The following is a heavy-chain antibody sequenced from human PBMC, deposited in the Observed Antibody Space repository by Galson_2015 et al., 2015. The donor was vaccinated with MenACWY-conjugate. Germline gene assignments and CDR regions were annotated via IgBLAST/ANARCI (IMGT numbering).Heavy chain of an antibody. D-gene: IGHD3-10*01. CDR2: ISAYNGNT. V-gene: IGHV1-18*01. CDR1: GYTFTSYG. J-gene: IGHJ4*02. Sequence: SAKVSSKASGYTFTSYGISWGRQAPGKGLEWMGWISAYNGNTDYAQKLQGRVTMTTDTSTSTAYMELRSLRSDATAVYYSARDPTYYYGSGSYYGSDYWGQGTLVTVSS. CDR3: ARDPTYYYGSGSYYGSDY.